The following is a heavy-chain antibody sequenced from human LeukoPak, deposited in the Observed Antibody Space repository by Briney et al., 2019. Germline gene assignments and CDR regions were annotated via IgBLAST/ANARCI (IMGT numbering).Heavy chain of an antibody. D-gene: IGHD3-16*02. CDR1: GYTFTSYG. Sequence: GASVKVSCKASGYTFTSYGISWVRQAPGQGLEWIGWISAYNGNTNYAQKLQGRVTMTTDTSTSTAYMELRSLRSDDTAVYYCARVKRDYDYVWGSYRYYYMDVWGKGTTVTVSS. V-gene: IGHV1-18*01. CDR3: ARVKRDYDYVWGSYRYYYMDV. CDR2: ISAYNGNT. J-gene: IGHJ6*03.